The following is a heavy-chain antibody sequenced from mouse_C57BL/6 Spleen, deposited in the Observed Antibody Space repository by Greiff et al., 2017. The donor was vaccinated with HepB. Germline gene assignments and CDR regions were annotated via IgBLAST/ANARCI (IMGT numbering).Heavy chain of an antibody. CDR2: INPNNGGT. J-gene: IGHJ2*01. CDR1: GYTFTDYY. V-gene: IGHV1-26*01. Sequence: EVQLQQSGPELVKPGASVKISCKASGYTFTDYYMNWVKQSHGKSLEWIGDINPNNGGTSYNQKFKGKATLTVDKSSSTAYMELRSLTSEDSAVYYCARHSNYVDYFDYWGQGTTLTVSS. CDR3: ARHSNYVDYFDY. D-gene: IGHD2-5*01.